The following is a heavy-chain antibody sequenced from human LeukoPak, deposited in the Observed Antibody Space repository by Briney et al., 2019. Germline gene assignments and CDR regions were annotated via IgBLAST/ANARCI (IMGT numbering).Heavy chain of an antibody. D-gene: IGHD6-13*01. CDR2: IYYSGST. CDR1: GGSISSGGYY. Sequence: SQTLSLTCTVPGGSISSGGYYWSWIRQHPGKGLEWIGYIYYSGSTYYNPSLKSRVTISVDTSKNLFSLKLSSVTAADTAVYYCARHSLAAADYWGQGTLVTVSS. CDR3: ARHSLAAADY. V-gene: IGHV4-31*03. J-gene: IGHJ4*02.